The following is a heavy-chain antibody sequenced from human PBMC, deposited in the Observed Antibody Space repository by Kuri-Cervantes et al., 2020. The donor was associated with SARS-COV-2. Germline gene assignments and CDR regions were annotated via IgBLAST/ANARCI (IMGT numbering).Heavy chain of an antibody. CDR3: ARVDV. J-gene: IGHJ6*04. Sequence: SETLSLTCTVSGGSISSSSYYWGWIRQPPGKGLEWIGSIYYSGSTYYNPSLKSRVTISVDTSKNQFSLKLSSVAAADTAVYYCARVDVWGKGTTVTVSS. CDR2: IYYSGST. CDR1: GGSISSSSYY. V-gene: IGHV4-39*07.